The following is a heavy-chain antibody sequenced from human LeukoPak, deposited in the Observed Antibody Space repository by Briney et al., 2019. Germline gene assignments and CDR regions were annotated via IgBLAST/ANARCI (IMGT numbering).Heavy chain of an antibody. Sequence: GGSLRLSCAASAFTFSTYAMSWVRQAPGKGLEWVAFIHYDGARSYYADSVKGRFTISRDNSRNTLYLQMNSLRPEDTAVYYCAKAIWVAATSSWFCLDYWGQGTLVTVSS. V-gene: IGHV3-30*02. D-gene: IGHD3-10*01. J-gene: IGHJ4*02. CDR2: IHYDGARS. CDR1: AFTFSTYA. CDR3: AKAIWVAATSSWFCLDY.